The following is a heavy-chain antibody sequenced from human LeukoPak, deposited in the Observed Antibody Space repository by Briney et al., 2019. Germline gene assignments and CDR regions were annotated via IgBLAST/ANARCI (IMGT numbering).Heavy chain of an antibody. CDR3: VRGKNGYNP. CDR1: GGSISISSYY. V-gene: IGHV4-61*01. CDR2: MHHNGEI. Sequence: SETLSLTCTVSGGSISISSYYWSWIRQPPGKGLEWIGYMHHNGEIEYNPSLKSRITISMDTARNQLSLKVRSVIAADTATYYCVRGKNGYNPWGQGTLVTVSS. D-gene: IGHD5-24*01. J-gene: IGHJ5*02.